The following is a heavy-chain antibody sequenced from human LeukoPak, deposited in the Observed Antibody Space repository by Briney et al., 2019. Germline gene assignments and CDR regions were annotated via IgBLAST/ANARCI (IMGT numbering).Heavy chain of an antibody. Sequence: ASVKVSCKASGYTFTSYGISWVRQAPGQGLEWMGWISAYNGNTNYAQKLQGRVTMTTDTSTSTAYMELRSLRSDDTAVYYCARDARLVRYDGAFDTWGQGTMVTVSS. CDR1: GYTFTSYG. V-gene: IGHV1-18*01. CDR3: ARDARLVRYDGAFDT. CDR2: ISAYNGNT. D-gene: IGHD6-19*01. J-gene: IGHJ3*02.